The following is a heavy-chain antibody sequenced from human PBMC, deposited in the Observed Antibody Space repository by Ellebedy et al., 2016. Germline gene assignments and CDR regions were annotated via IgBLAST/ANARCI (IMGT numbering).Heavy chain of an antibody. Sequence: SVKVSCXASGGTFSSYAISWVRQAPGQGLEWMGGIIPIFGTANYAQKFQGRVTITADESTSTAYMELSSLRSEDTAVYYCARVPPPFAYCGGDCYSSPPYFDYWGQGTLVTVSS. CDR1: GGTFSSYA. CDR2: IIPIFGTA. CDR3: ARVPPPFAYCGGDCYSSPPYFDY. D-gene: IGHD2-21*02. V-gene: IGHV1-69*13. J-gene: IGHJ4*02.